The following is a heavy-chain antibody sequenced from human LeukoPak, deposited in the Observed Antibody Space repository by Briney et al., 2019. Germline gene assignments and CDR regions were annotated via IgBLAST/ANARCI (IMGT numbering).Heavy chain of an antibody. Sequence: SVTVSCKASGGTFSSYAISWVRQAPGQGLEWMGRIIPILGIANYAQKFQGRVTITADKSTSTAYMELSSLRSEDTAVYYCARDNMVRGVIIRSRGYYGMDVWGQGTTVTVSS. CDR3: ARDNMVRGVIIRSRGYYGMDV. J-gene: IGHJ6*02. CDR1: GGTFSSYA. CDR2: IIPILGIA. D-gene: IGHD3-10*01. V-gene: IGHV1-69*04.